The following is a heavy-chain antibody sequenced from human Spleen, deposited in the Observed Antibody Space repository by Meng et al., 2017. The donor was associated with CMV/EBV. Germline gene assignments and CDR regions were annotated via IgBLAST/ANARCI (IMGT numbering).Heavy chain of an antibody. CDR2: ISSDGVIK. CDR1: EFPFSYFA. CDR3: ARDEGVPSAPFDL. J-gene: IGHJ4*02. Sequence: SLKISCAASEFPFSYFALHWVRQAPGKGLEWVAVISSDGVIKHYADSVKGRFTISRDNSKSTLFLQMESLRHEDTAVFYCARDEGVPSAPFDLWGQGALVTVSS. D-gene: IGHD4/OR15-4a*01. V-gene: IGHV3-30*04.